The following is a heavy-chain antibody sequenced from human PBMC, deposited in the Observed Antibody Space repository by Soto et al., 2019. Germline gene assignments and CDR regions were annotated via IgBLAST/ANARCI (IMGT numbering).Heavy chain of an antibody. D-gene: IGHD3-3*01. CDR1: GGALTSYY. CDR3: AREMWGGYTYGQDY. CDR2: IYYSGSA. Sequence: SETLSLTCTVSGGALTSYYWSCIRQPPGKGLEWLGFIYYSGSANYNPSLKGRLTMSVDAAKNQFSLRLCSVTAADTAVYYCAREMWGGYTYGQDYWGQGTLVTVSS. J-gene: IGHJ4*02. V-gene: IGHV4-59*01.